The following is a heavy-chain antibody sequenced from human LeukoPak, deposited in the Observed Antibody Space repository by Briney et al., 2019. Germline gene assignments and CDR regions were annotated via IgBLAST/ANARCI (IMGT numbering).Heavy chain of an antibody. Sequence: PGGSLRLSCAASGFTFSSYGMSWVRQAPGKGLERVSDISGSGGSTYYADSVKGRFTMSRDNSKNTLYLQMNSLRAEDTAVYYCAKGGWYFDYWGQGTLVTVSS. CDR2: ISGSGGST. CDR3: AKGGWYFDY. D-gene: IGHD6-19*01. J-gene: IGHJ4*02. V-gene: IGHV3-23*01. CDR1: GFTFSSYG.